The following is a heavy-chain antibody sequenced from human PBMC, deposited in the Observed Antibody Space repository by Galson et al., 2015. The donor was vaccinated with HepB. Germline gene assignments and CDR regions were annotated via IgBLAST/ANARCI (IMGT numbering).Heavy chain of an antibody. CDR1: GFTFSNAW. D-gene: IGHD6-13*01. CDR3: TTEAAGTYYYYYGMDV. Sequence: SLRLSCAASGFTFSNAWMSWVRQAPGKGLEWVGRIKSKTDGGTTDYAAPVKGRFTISRDDSKNTLYLQMNSLKTEDTAVYYCTTEAAGTYYYYYGMDVWGQGTTVTVSS. CDR2: IKSKTDGGTT. V-gene: IGHV3-15*01. J-gene: IGHJ6*02.